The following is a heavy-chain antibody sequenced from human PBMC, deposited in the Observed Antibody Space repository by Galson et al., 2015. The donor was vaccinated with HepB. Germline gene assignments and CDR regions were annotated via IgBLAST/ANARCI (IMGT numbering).Heavy chain of an antibody. CDR3: ASPFCTGGSCYPLWY. CDR1: GFTVSNTY. D-gene: IGHD2-15*01. J-gene: IGHJ4*02. Sequence: SLRLSCAASGFTVSNTYMNWLRQAPGKGLEWVSAIYSGGATYYAHSVKGRFTLSRDNSKNTLSLHVNNLRAEDTAVYYCASPFCTGGSCYPLWYWGQGTLVTVSS. CDR2: IYSGGAT. V-gene: IGHV3-53*01.